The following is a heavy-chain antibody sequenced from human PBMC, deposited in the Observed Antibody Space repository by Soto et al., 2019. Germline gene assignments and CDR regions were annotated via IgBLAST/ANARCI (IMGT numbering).Heavy chain of an antibody. CDR1: GFTFSGST. D-gene: IGHD3-3*01. J-gene: IGHJ4*02. CDR2: IRSRAHNYAT. V-gene: IGHV3-73*02. CDR3: TSSDGRSGVDY. Sequence: EVHLVESGGSLVQPGGFLKLSCAASGFTFSGSTMHWVRQASGTGLEWLGQIRSRAHNYATTYAASVEGRFTISRDDSKNTAYLQMSTLRSGHTAVYFCTSSDGRSGVDYWGQGTLVAVSS.